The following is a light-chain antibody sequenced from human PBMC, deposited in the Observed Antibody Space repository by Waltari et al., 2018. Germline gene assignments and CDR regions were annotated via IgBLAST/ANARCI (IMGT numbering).Light chain of an antibody. CDR3: QQYATTPPD. CDR2: GAS. J-gene: IGKJ3*01. Sequence: EVVLTQSPGTLSLSPGERATLSCRASQSISSSNLAWYQQNPGQAPRLLIFGASSRATGIPDRFRGSGSGTDFSLTISRLEPEDFAVYYCQQYATTPPDFGPGTKVDIK. V-gene: IGKV3-20*01. CDR1: QSISSSN.